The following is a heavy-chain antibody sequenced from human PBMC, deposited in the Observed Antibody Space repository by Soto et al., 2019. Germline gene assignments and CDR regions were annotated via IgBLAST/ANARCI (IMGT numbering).Heavy chain of an antibody. CDR2: ISYDGSNK. CDR3: ARGEYSSSVFDY. J-gene: IGHJ4*02. V-gene: IGHV3-30-3*01. D-gene: IGHD6-6*01. CDR1: GFTFSSYA. Sequence: QVQLVESGGGVVQPGRSLRLSCAASGFTFSSYAMHWVRQAPGKGLEWVAVISYDGSNKYYADSVKGRFTISRDNSKNTLYLQMNSLRAEDTAVYYCARGEYSSSVFDYWGQGTLVTVSS.